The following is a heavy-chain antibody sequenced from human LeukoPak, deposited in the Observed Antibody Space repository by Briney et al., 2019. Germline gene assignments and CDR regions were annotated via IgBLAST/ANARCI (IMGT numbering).Heavy chain of an antibody. J-gene: IGHJ6*04. CDR3: ARSYGSGISMDV. CDR1: GFTFSNAW. Sequence: PGGSLRLSCAASGFTFSNAWMTWVRQAPGEGLEWVAVFSYDGSAKYYADFVEGRFTISRDDSKSTLYLQMNSLRPEDTAVYYCARSYGSGISMDVWGKGTTVTVSS. V-gene: IGHV3-30*03. D-gene: IGHD3-10*01. CDR2: FSYDGSAK.